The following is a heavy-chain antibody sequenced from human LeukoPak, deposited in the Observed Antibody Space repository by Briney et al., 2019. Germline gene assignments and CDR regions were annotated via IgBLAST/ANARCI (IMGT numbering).Heavy chain of an antibody. Sequence: PGGSLRLSWAASGFTFSNYWINWVRQAPGKGLEWVANIKRDGSETYCVDSVKGRFTISRDNAKNSLYLQMNSLRDEDTAVYYCARGGSGYSYGKIDSWGQGILVTVSS. CDR1: GFTFSNYW. V-gene: IGHV3-7*01. D-gene: IGHD5-18*01. CDR3: ARGGSGYSYGKIDS. CDR2: IKRDGSET. J-gene: IGHJ4*02.